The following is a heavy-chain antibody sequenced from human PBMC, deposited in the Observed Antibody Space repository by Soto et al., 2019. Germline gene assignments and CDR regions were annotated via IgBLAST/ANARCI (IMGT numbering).Heavy chain of an antibody. V-gene: IGHV3-9*01. D-gene: IGHD6-6*01. CDR3: TKSRGVAGRPLDD. CDR2: ITWNSDSL. J-gene: IGHJ4*02. CDR1: GFIFEDYA. Sequence: EVQLVESGGGLVQPGRSLRLSCAASGFIFEDYAMHWVRQAQGKGLEWVSSITWNSDSLAYTGSVKGRFTISRDNAKNSLYLEMDSLRPEDTALYYCTKSRGVAGRPLDDWGQGTLVTVSS.